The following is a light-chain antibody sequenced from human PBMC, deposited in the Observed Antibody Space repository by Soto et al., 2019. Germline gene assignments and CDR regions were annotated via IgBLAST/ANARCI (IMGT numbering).Light chain of an antibody. Sequence: ETMLTQSPASLSLSPGERATLSCRASQTISSSFLAWYQQKPGQAPRLLIYASSNRATGIPDRFSGSASGTDFTLTINRLEPEDFAVYYCQLYGISPHFGQGTRLEIK. CDR2: ASS. CDR1: QTISSSF. V-gene: IGKV3-20*01. J-gene: IGKJ5*01. CDR3: QLYGISPH.